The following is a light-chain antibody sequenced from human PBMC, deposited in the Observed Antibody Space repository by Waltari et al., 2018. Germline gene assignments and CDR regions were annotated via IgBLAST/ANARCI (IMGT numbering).Light chain of an antibody. CDR1: SSNIGNNY. Sequence: QSVLTQPPSVSAAPGQRVTISCSGGSSNIGNNYVSWHRQFPGTAPKLLIYENTERPSGIPGRFSGSKSGTSATLDITGLQAGDEAYYYCGTWDSSLSGAVFGGGTHLTVL. CDR3: GTWDSSLSGAV. V-gene: IGLV1-51*02. J-gene: IGLJ7*01. CDR2: ENT.